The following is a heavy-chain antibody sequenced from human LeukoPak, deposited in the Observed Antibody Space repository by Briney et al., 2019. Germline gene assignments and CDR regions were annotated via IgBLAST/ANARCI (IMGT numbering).Heavy chain of an antibody. J-gene: IGHJ3*02. Sequence: GGSLRLSCAASGFTVSSNYMSWVRQAPGKGLEWVSVIYSGGSTYYADSVKGRFTISRDNSKNTLYLQMNSLRAEDTAVYYCARGNPDDSSGYRLGGYAFDIWGQGTMVTVSS. CDR2: IYSGGST. CDR3: ARGNPDDSSGYRLGGYAFDI. CDR1: GFTVSSNY. V-gene: IGHV3-53*01. D-gene: IGHD3-22*01.